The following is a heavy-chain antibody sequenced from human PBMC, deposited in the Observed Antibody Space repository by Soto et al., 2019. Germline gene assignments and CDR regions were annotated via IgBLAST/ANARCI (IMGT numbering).Heavy chain of an antibody. V-gene: IGHV3-21*01. D-gene: IGHD2-15*01. Sequence: EVQLVESGGGLVKPGGSLTLSCAASGFTFSYYNMNWVRQAPGKGLEWVSFISSSSSDTSYADSVKGRFTISRDNAKNSLYLQMNSLRAEDTAVYYCARVVDDRDPYYHYGWEVWGQGTTVTVSS. J-gene: IGHJ6*02. CDR2: ISSSSSDT. CDR3: ARVVDDRDPYYHYGWEV. CDR1: GFTFSYYN.